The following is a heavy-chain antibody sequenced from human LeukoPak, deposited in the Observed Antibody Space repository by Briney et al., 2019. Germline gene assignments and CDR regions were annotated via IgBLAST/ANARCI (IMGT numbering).Heavy chain of an antibody. CDR2: IKQDGSEK. CDR3: ASPRYSYGYDVAGD. V-gene: IGHV3-7*03. D-gene: IGHD5-18*01. CDR1: GFTFSSYW. Sequence: GSLRLSCAASGFTFSSYWMSWVRQAPGKGLEWVANIKQDGSEKYYVDSVKGRFTISRDIAKNSLYLQMNSLRAEDTAVYYCASPRYSYGYDVAGDWGQGTLVTVSS. J-gene: IGHJ4*02.